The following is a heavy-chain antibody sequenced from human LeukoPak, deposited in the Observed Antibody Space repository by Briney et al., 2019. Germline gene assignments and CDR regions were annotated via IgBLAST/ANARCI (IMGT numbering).Heavy chain of an antibody. Sequence: PGGSLRLSCAASGFTFSSYEMNWVRQAPGKGLEWVPYISSGGSTIYYADSVKGRFTISRDNAKNSLYLQMNSLRAEDTAVYYCARGGHYGWGLGYWGQGTLVTVSS. CDR1: GFTFSSYE. CDR2: ISSGGSTI. CDR3: ARGGHYGWGLGY. J-gene: IGHJ4*02. V-gene: IGHV3-48*03. D-gene: IGHD4-17*01.